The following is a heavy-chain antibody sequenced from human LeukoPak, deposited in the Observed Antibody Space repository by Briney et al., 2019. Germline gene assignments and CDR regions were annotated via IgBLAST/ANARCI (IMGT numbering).Heavy chain of an antibody. J-gene: IGHJ4*02. CDR2: VNHSGNT. D-gene: IGHD5-12*01. Sequence: SETLSLTCAVYGESFSGYYWTWIRQPPGKGLEWIGEVNHSGNTNYSPSLKSRVTISADTSKNQFSLKLSSVTAADTAVYYCARARGEVAIDYWGQGTLVTVSS. CDR3: ARARGEVAIDY. CDR1: GESFSGYY. V-gene: IGHV4-34*01.